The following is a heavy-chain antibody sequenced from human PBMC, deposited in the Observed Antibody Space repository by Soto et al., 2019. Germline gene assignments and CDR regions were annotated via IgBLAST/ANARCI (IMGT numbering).Heavy chain of an antibody. CDR1: GGSISTSSFY. CDR2: ICYSGST. V-gene: IGHV4-39*01. J-gene: IGHJ5*02. D-gene: IGHD4-4*01. CDR3: ARHPGDYFNYAWFDP. Sequence: PSETLSLTCTVSGGSISTSSFYWGWIRHPPGTGLEWIGTICYSGSTYYNPSLKSRVTISVDTSKNQFSLKLSSVTAADTAVYYCARHPGDYFNYAWFDPWGQGTLVTVS.